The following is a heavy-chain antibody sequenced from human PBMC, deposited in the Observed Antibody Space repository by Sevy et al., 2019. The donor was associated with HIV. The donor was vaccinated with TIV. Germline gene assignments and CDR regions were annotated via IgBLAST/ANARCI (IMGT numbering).Heavy chain of an antibody. CDR3: AREGSSGSGYYYYGMDV. CDR1: GFTFSDYY. CDR2: ISSSGSTI. Sequence: GSLRLSCAASGFTFSDYYMSWIRQAPGKGLEWVSYISSSGSTIYYADSVKGRFTISRDNAKNSLYLQMNSLRAEDTAVYYCAREGSSGSGYYYYGMDVWGQGTTVTVSS. J-gene: IGHJ6*02. V-gene: IGHV3-11*01. D-gene: IGHD3-10*01.